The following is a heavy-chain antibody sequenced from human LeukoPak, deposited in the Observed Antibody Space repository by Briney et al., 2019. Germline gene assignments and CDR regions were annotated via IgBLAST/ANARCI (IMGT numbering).Heavy chain of an antibody. V-gene: IGHV3-48*03. CDR2: IISSGSTI. CDR3: ARDRYYDSSGYYFLLGY. CDR1: GFTFSSYE. D-gene: IGHD3-22*01. J-gene: IGHJ4*02. Sequence: GGSLRLSCAASGFTFSSYEMNWVRQAPGKGLEGVSYIISSGSTIYYADSVKGRFTISRDNAKNSLYLQMNSLRAEDTAVYYCARDRYYDSSGYYFLLGYWGQGTLVTVSS.